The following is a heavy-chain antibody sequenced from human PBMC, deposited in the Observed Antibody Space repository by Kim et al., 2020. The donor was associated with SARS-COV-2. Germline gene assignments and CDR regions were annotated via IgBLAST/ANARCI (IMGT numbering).Heavy chain of an antibody. Sequence: ASVKVSCKTSGDTSRKSGFSWVRQAPGQGLEWFLWIYTKECDTKYALKFQDRVTMTTDSSTSTAYMELRCLNSDYTAVYYCVRGTWGDINDYWGQGTLVTVSS. D-gene: IGHD3-16*01. CDR3: VRGTWGDINDY. V-gene: IGHV1-18*01. CDR2: IYTKECDT. J-gene: IGHJ4*02. CDR1: GDTSRKSG.